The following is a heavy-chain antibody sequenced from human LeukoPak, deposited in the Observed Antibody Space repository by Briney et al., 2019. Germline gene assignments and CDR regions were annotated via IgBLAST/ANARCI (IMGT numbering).Heavy chain of an antibody. V-gene: IGHV4-30-4*01. D-gene: IGHD3-3*01. Sequence: SQTLSLTCTVSGGSLSSGEYYWSWIRQPPGKGLEWIGYIYYSGSAYYNPSLKSRVTISVDTSKNQFSLKLSSVTAADAAVYYCARDTGWSSGDYDAFDVWGLGTMVTVSS. CDR3: ARDTGWSSGDYDAFDV. CDR1: GGSLSSGEYY. CDR2: IYYSGSA. J-gene: IGHJ3*01.